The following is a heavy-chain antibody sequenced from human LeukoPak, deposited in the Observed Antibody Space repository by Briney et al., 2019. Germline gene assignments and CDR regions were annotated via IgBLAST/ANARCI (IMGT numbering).Heavy chain of an antibody. Sequence: SETLSLTCAVHGGPFSGYYWNWIRQPPGKGLEWIGEINYSGSTNYNPSLKSRVTMSVDTSKNQFSLRLSSVTAADTARYYCARGSFYDGSGNSDYYFYHDMGVWGTGTTVAVSS. V-gene: IGHV4-34*01. D-gene: IGHD3-22*01. J-gene: IGHJ6*03. CDR1: GGPFSGYY. CDR2: INYSGST. CDR3: ARGSFYDGSGNSDYYFYHDMGV.